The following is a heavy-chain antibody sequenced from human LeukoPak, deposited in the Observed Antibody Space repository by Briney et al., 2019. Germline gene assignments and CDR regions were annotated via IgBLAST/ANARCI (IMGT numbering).Heavy chain of an antibody. J-gene: IGHJ4*02. Sequence: GGSLRLSCVASGFSFNTYWTHWARQAPGKGLVWVSRISGGGSNTTYADSVKGRFTISRDNAKNTVYLQMNSLRAEDTAVYYCARANYHNNWGQGTLVTVSS. CDR2: ISGGGSNT. D-gene: IGHD3-9*01. CDR3: ARANYHNN. CDR1: GFSFNTYW. V-gene: IGHV3-74*01.